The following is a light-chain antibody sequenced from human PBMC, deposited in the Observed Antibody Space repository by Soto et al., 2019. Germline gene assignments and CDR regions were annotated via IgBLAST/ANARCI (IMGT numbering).Light chain of an antibody. CDR2: GAS. CDR3: QQHGASIT. J-gene: IGKJ4*01. CDR1: QSVSSSY. V-gene: IGKV3-20*01. Sequence: EIVLTQSPGTLSLSPGERATLSCRASQSVSSSYLAWYQQKPGQAPRLLIYGASSRATGIPDRFSGSGSGTDFTLTISRLEPEDFAVYYCQQHGASITFGGGTRVENK.